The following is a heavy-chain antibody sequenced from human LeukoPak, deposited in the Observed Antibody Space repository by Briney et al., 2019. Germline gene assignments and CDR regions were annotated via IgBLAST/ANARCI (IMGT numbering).Heavy chain of an antibody. CDR3: AKDRSSGWYTFDP. CDR2: ISGSGGNT. J-gene: IGHJ5*02. Sequence: GGSLRLSCAASGFTFSSYAMSWVRQARGKGLEWVSAISGSGGNTYYADSVKGRFTISRDISKNTLYLQMNSLRAEDTAVYYCAKDRSSGWYTFDPWGQGTLVTVSS. CDR1: GFTFSSYA. D-gene: IGHD6-19*01. V-gene: IGHV3-23*01.